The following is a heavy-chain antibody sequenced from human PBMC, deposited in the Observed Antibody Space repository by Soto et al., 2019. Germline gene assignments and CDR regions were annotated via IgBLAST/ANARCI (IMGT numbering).Heavy chain of an antibody. CDR3: ARTRYGSGSYLDY. Sequence: QVQLQESGPGLVKPSETLSLTCTVSGGSISSYYWSWIRQPPGKGLEWIGYIYYSGSTNYNPSLKSRVTISVDTSKNQFSLKLSSVTAADTAVYYCARTRYGSGSYLDYWGQGTLVTVSS. CDR1: GGSISSYY. V-gene: IGHV4-59*01. CDR2: IYYSGST. J-gene: IGHJ4*02. D-gene: IGHD3-10*01.